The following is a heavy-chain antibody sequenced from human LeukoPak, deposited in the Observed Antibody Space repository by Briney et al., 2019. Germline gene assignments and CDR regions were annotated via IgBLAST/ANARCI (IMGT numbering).Heavy chain of an antibody. J-gene: IGHJ4*02. D-gene: IGHD6-13*01. CDR3: ARDSYSSSWAPIDY. CDR2: INWNGGST. V-gene: IGHV3-20*04. CDR1: GFTFDDYG. Sequence: GGSLRLSCAASGFTFDDYGMSWVRQAPGKGLEWVSGINWNGGSTGYADSMKGRFTISRDNAKNSLYLQMNSLRAEDTALYYCARDSYSSSWAPIDYWGQGTLVTVSS.